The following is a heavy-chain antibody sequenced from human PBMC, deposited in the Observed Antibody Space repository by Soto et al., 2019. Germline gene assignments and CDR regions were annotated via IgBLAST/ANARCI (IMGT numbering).Heavy chain of an antibody. V-gene: IGHV3-23*01. CDR3: ATLSHYYYGLDV. Sequence: GGSLRLSCAASGFTFSTYGMSWVRQAPGKGLEWVSSISGGGGRTNYAGSVKGRLTISRDNSKNTLYLQMNSLRAEDTAVYYCATLSHYYYGLDVWGQGTTVTVSS. CDR1: GFTFSTYG. J-gene: IGHJ6*02. CDR2: ISGGGGRT.